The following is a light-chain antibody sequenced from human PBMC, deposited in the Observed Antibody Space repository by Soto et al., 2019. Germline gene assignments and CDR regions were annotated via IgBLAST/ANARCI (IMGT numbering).Light chain of an antibody. Sequence: EIVLTQSQGTLSVSPGERVTLSCRASQSVGTNLAWYQQKPGQAPRLLIYGAFTRDTEIPARFSDSGSGTECTLTIRSLQSEDFVVYYCQQYDGWPPSITFGQGTRLEIK. CDR2: GAF. V-gene: IGKV3-15*01. CDR1: QSVGTN. J-gene: IGKJ5*01. CDR3: QQYDGWPPSIT.